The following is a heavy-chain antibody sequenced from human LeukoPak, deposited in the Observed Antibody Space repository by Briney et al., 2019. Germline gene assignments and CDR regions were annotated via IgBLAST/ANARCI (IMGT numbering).Heavy chain of an antibody. V-gene: IGHV3-11*04. D-gene: IGHD3-10*02. Sequence: WGSLRLSGAASGFTFSDYYMSWIRQGPGKGLEWVSYISSSGSTIYYADSVKGRFTISRDNAENSLYLQMNSLRAEDTAVYYCAELGITMIGGVWGKGTTVTISS. CDR2: ISSSGSTI. CDR1: GFTFSDYY. CDR3: AELGITMIGGV. J-gene: IGHJ6*04.